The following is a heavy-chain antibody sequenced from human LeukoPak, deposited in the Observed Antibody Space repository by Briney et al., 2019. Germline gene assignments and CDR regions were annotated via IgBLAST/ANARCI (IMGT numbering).Heavy chain of an antibody. CDR1: GFTFSNYA. V-gene: IGHV3-30-3*02. CDR2: ISYDGRNK. CDR3: AKRGGMYPAHYFDY. J-gene: IGHJ4*02. D-gene: IGHD3-16*01. Sequence: GGSLRLSCAASGFTFSNYAMHWVRQAPGKGLEWVAVISYDGRNKQYADSAKGRFTISRDNSKNTLYLQTNSLRAEDTAVYYCAKRGGMYPAHYFDYWGQGTLVTVSS.